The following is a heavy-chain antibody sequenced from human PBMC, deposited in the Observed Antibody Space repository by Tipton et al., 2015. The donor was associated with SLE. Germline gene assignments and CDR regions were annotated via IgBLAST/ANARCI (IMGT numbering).Heavy chain of an antibody. CDR3: ARGSMD. CDR2: IYHSGST. V-gene: IGHV4-59*11. D-gene: IGHD5-24*01. Sequence: LRLSCTVSGGSISSHYWSWIRQPPGKGLEWIGSIYHSGSTYYNPSLKSRVTISVDTSKNQFSLKLSSVTAADTAVYYCARGSMDWGQGTLVTVSS. CDR1: GGSISSHY. J-gene: IGHJ4*02.